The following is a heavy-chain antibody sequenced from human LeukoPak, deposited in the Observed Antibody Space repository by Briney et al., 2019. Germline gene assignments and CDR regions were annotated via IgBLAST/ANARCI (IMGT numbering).Heavy chain of an antibody. D-gene: IGHD6-13*01. Sequence: PSETLSLTCTVSGGSISSYYWSWIRQPPGKGLEWIGHIYYSGTTNCNPSLKSRVTISVDTSKNQFSLKLSSVTAADTAVYYCARGVYIAAAQYGYWGQGTLVTVSS. V-gene: IGHV4-59*01. J-gene: IGHJ4*02. CDR3: ARGVYIAAAQYGY. CDR2: IYYSGTT. CDR1: GGSISSYY.